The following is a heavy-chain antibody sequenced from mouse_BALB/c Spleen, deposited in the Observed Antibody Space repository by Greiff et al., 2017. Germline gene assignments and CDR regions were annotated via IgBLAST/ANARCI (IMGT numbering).Heavy chain of an antibody. J-gene: IGHJ4*01. CDR1: GFTFSSFG. CDR2: ISSGSSTI. Sequence: EVQLVESGGGLVQPGGSRKLSCAASGFTFSSFGMHWVRQAPEKGLEWVAYISSGSSTIYYADTVKGRFTISRDNPKNTLFLQMTSLRSEDTAMYYCARYNVYAMDYWGQGTSVTVSS. CDR3: ARYNVYAMDY. V-gene: IGHV5-17*02.